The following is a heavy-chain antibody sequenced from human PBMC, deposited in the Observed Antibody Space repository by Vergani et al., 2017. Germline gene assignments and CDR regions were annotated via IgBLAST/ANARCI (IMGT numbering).Heavy chain of an antibody. V-gene: IGHV1-3*01. CDR3: ARLVVAATYYYYGMDV. Sequence: QVQLVQSGAEVKKPGASVKVSCKASGYTFTSYAMHWVRQAPGQRLEWMGWINAGNGNTKYSQKFQGRVTITRDTSASTAYMELSSLRSEDTAVYYCARLVVAATYYYYGMDVWGQGTTVTVSS. D-gene: IGHD2-15*01. CDR1: GYTFTSYA. CDR2: INAGNGNT. J-gene: IGHJ6*02.